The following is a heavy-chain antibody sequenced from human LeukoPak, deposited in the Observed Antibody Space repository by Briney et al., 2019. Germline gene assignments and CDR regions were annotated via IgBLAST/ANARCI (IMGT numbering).Heavy chain of an antibody. CDR2: ICSSSSYI. D-gene: IGHD6-19*01. V-gene: IGHV3-21*01. CDR3: ARSSLGSGWVFDY. J-gene: IGHJ4*02. Sequence: PGGSLRLSCAASGFTFSSYSMNWVRQAPGKGLEWVSSICSSSSYIYYADSVKGRFTISRDNAKNSLYLQMNSLRAEDTAVYYCARSSLGSGWVFDYWGQGTLVTVSS. CDR1: GFTFSSYS.